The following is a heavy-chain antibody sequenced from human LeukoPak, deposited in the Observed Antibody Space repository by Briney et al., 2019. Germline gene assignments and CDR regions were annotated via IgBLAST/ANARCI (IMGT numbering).Heavy chain of an antibody. CDR1: GFTFSSYE. CDR2: ISSSGSTI. V-gene: IGHV3-48*03. CDR3: AREIVVVVAASRYYYYYGMDV. D-gene: IGHD2-15*01. J-gene: IGHJ6*04. Sequence: GGSLRLSCAASGFTFSSYEMNWVRQAPGKGLEWVSYISSSGSTIYYADSVKGRFTISRDNAKNSLYLQMNSLRAEDTAVYYCAREIVVVVAASRYYYYYGMDVWGKGTTVTVSS.